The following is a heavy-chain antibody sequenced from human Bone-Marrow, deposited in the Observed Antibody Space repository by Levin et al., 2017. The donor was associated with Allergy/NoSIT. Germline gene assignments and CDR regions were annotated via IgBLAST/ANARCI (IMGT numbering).Heavy chain of an antibody. V-gene: IGHV3-73*01. J-gene: IGHJ6*03. Sequence: KVSCAASGVTSGAAIHWVRQTSGKGLDWVGLVRSKANNYATAYIESVRGRFIISRDDSKNTAYLQMSGLRSEDTAVYYCTNMDVWGKGTTVTVSS. CDR1: GVTSGAA. CDR3: TNMDV. CDR2: VRSKANNYAT.